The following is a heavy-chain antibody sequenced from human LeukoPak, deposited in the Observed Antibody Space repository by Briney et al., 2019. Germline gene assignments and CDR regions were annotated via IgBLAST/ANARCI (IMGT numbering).Heavy chain of an antibody. J-gene: IGHJ6*02. D-gene: IGHD6-6*01. CDR2: ISDDASGT. Sequence: GGSLRLSCAASGFTFRNYGMHWVRQAPGKGLEWVAVISDDASGTNYANSVKGRFTISRDNAKNSLYLQMNSLRAEDTAVYYCAREGDSSSVNYYYYYGMDVWGQGATVTVSS. CDR3: AREGDSSSVNYYYYYGMDV. V-gene: IGHV3-30*03. CDR1: GFTFRNYG.